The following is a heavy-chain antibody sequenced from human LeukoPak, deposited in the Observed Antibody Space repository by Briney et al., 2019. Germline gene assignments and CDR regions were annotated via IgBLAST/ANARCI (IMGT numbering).Heavy chain of an antibody. D-gene: IGHD3-9*01. V-gene: IGHV3-48*03. CDR2: ISSSGSTI. CDR1: GFTFSSYE. CDR3: ARGGGLDYLFNAFDI. Sequence: GGSLRLSCTTSGFTFSSYEMNWVRQAPGKGLEWVSYISSSGSTIDYADSVKGRFTISRDNAKNSLYLQMNSLRAEDTAVYYCARGGGLDYLFNAFDIWGQGTMVAVSS. J-gene: IGHJ3*02.